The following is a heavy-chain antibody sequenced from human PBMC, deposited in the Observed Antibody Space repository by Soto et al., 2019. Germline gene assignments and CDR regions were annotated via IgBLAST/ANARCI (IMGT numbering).Heavy chain of an antibody. CDR2: IYHSGST. CDR1: GQYIKSNFW. D-gene: IGHD3-3*01. CDR3: ARAGPSLDDFWSGYYRPMYYWFDP. Sequence: SVTMSLTCLVSGQYIKSNFWCACVRQSPGKDLEWIGEIYHSGSTNYNPSLKSRVTISVDKSKNQFSLKLNSVTAADTAVYYCARAGPSLDDFWSGYYRPMYYWFDPWGQGTLVTVSS. V-gene: IGHV4-4*02. J-gene: IGHJ5*02.